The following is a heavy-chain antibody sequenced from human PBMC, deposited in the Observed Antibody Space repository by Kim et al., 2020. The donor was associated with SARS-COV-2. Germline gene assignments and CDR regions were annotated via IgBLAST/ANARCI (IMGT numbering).Heavy chain of an antibody. CDR1: SDSFSAYY. V-gene: IGHV4-59*01. Sequence: SETLSLTCIVSSDSFSAYYWSWIRQIPGKRLEWIGYIFYSGGTNYNPSLKSRATISWDTSRNQFSLDLTSVTQADTAVYYCARSEGRASWHQFDYSGQG. CDR2: IFYSGGT. CDR3: ARSEGRASWHQFDY. J-gene: IGHJ4*02.